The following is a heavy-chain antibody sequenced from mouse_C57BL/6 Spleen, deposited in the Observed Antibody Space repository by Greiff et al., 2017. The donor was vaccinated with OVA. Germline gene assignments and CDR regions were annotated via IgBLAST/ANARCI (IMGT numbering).Heavy chain of an antibody. V-gene: IGHV1-69*01. D-gene: IGHD3-2*02. J-gene: IGHJ3*01. CDR3: ARGETAQATAWFAY. CDR2: IDPSDSYT. Sequence: QVQLQQPGAELVMPGASVKLSCKASGYTFTSYWMHWVKQRPGQGLELIGEIDPSDSYTNYNQKFKGKSTLTVDKSSSTAYMQLSSLTSEDSAVYYCARGETAQATAWFAYWGQGTLVTVSA. CDR1: GYTFTSYW.